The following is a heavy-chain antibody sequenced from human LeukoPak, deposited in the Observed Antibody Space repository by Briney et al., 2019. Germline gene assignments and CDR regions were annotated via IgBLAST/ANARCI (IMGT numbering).Heavy chain of an antibody. V-gene: IGHV3-30*02. J-gene: IGHJ4*02. D-gene: IGHD1-26*01. CDR3: VSGTNGYFDD. CDR2: IRYEEGNK. CDR1: GFTFSGYG. Sequence: GGSVRLSCAASGFTFSGYGMHWVRQAPGKGLEWVAFIRYEEGNKYYADSVKGRFTISRDNSKNTLYLQMNSLRAGDTAIYYCVSGTNGYFDDWGQGTLVTVSS.